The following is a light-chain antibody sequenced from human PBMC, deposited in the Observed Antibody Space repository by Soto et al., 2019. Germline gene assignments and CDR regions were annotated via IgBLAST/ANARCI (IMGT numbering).Light chain of an antibody. CDR1: SGHSSYI. Sequence: QSVLTQSSSASASLGSSVKLTCTLRSGHSSYIIAWHQQQAGKAPRYLMKVEGSGSYNKGSGVPDRFSGSSSGADRYLTISNLQFEDEADYYCETWDSNTRVFGGGTKLTFL. J-gene: IGLJ3*02. CDR2: VEGSGSY. CDR3: ETWDSNTRV. V-gene: IGLV4-60*02.